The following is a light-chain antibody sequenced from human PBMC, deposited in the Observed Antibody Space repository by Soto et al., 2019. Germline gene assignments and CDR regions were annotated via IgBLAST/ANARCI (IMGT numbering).Light chain of an antibody. CDR2: DAF. Sequence: DVQMTQSPSTLSASVGDRVTLTCRASQSISWWLAWYQQKPGRAPKLLIYDAFSLESGVPSRFSGSGSGTEFTLTISSLQPDGFATYYCQQYNSYPRTFGQGTKVDIK. CDR3: QQYNSYPRT. J-gene: IGKJ1*01. CDR1: QSISWW. V-gene: IGKV1-5*01.